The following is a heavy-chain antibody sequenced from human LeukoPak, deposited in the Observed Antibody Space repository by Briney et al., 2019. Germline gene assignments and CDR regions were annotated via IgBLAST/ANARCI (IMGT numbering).Heavy chain of an antibody. CDR3: ARAIAAIDY. CDR1: GGSFSGCY. Sequence: PSETLSLTCAVYGGSFSGCYWSWIRQPPGKGLEWIGEINHSGSTNYNPSLKSRVTISVDTSKNQFSLKLSSVTAADTAVYYCARAIAAIDYWGQGTLVTVSS. CDR2: INHSGST. D-gene: IGHD6-13*01. J-gene: IGHJ4*02. V-gene: IGHV4-34*01.